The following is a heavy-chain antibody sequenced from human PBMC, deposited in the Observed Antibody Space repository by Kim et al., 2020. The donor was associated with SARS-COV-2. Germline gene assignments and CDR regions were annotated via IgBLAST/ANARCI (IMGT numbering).Heavy chain of an antibody. CDR2: GNT. CDR3: ARGGDYYDS. V-gene: IGHV1-8*01. Sequence: GNTGYAQKFQGRVTMTRNTSISTAYMELSSLRSEDTAVYYCARGGDYYDSWSQGTLVTVSS. J-gene: IGHJ4*02. D-gene: IGHD3-22*01.